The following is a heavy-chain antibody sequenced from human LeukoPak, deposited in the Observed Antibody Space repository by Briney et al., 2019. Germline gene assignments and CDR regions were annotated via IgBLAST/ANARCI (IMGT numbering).Heavy chain of an antibody. CDR1: GVPFSSYG. CDR3: AGSWFYRDYFEY. CDR2: LSYDGSNE. J-gene: IGHJ4*02. Sequence: PGRSLRLSCAASGVPFSSYGMHWVRQAPGKGLEWVAVLSYDGSNEYYADSVKGRFTISRDNSKNTVYLQMNSLRVEDTAVYYCAGSWFYRDYFEYWGQGTLVTVSS. D-gene: IGHD3-10*01. V-gene: IGHV3-30*03.